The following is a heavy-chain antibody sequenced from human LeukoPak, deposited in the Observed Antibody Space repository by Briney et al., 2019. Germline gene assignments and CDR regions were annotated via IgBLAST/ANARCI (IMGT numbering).Heavy chain of an antibody. CDR3: ARCGYRSAYGWGGGYYYYFMDV. D-gene: IGHD5-18*01. CDR1: TFTFSNFW. Sequence: GGSLRLSCAASTFTFSNFWMSWVRQVAGKGLEGVATIKQDVSEKYYVDSVKGRFTISRDDAKNSLDLQMNSLRAEDTAVYYCARCGYRSAYGWGGGYYYYFMDVWGKGTTVTISS. CDR2: IKQDVSEK. J-gene: IGHJ6*03. V-gene: IGHV3-7*01.